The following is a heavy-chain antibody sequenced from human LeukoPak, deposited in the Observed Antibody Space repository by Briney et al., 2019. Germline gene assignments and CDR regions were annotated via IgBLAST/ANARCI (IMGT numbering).Heavy chain of an antibody. V-gene: IGHV1-2*02. Sequence: GASVKVSCKASGYTFTGYYMHWVRQAPGQGLEWMGWINPNSGGTNYAQKFQGRVTMTRDTSISTAYMELSRLRSDDTAVYYCARGDSPIFTMVVVVTGNHFDYWGQGTLVTVSS. J-gene: IGHJ4*02. D-gene: IGHD3-22*01. CDR1: GYTFTGYY. CDR3: ARGDSPIFTMVVVVTGNHFDY. CDR2: INPNSGGT.